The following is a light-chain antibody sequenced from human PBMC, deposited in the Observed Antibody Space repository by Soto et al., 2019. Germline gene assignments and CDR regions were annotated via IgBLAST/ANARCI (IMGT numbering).Light chain of an antibody. CDR3: QQYGRSPPFT. Sequence: EIALTQSPGTLSLSPGERATLSCRASQSVSRTYIAWYQQNPGQAPRLLIYGASSRATGIPARFSGSGSGTDFTLTISRLEPEDFAVYFCQQYGRSPPFTFGQGTKVEIK. CDR1: QSVSRTY. V-gene: IGKV3-20*01. J-gene: IGKJ2*01. CDR2: GAS.